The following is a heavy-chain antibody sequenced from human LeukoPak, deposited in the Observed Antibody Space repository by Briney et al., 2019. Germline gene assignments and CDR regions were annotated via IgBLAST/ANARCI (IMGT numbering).Heavy chain of an antibody. CDR3: ARGGQINYYYMDV. V-gene: IGHV3-30*02. CDR1: GFTFSGNA. J-gene: IGHJ6*03. CDR2: MRYDGNTQ. Sequence: SGGSLRLSCAASGFTFSGNAMHWVRQPPGKGLEWVAFMRYDGNTQYYVDSVKGRFTISRDNSKNTLYLQMNSLRAEDTAVYYCARGGQINYYYMDVWGKGTKVTVSS.